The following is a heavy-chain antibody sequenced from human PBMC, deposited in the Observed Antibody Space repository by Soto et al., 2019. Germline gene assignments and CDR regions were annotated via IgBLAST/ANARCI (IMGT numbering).Heavy chain of an antibody. CDR2: INTYNQNT. V-gene: IGHV1-18*04. CDR1: GYTFTNYP. J-gene: IGHJ4*02. D-gene: IGHD6-19*01. Sequence: QVQLVQSGADVKKPGASVKVSCKASGYTFTNYPITWVRHSPGQVLAWRGWINTYNQNTIYAPKFQGRVTMTTDTSTSTSYLELGSLRSDDTAVYYCGRESSGSGGSFDFWGQGSLVTVSS. CDR3: GRESSGSGGSFDF.